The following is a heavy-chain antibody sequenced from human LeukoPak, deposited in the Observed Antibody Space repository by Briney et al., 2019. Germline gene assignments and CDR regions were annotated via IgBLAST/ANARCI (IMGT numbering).Heavy chain of an antibody. CDR2: INAGNGNT. V-gene: IGHV1-3*01. J-gene: IGHJ3*02. D-gene: IGHD3-3*02. CDR3: AREAPFPLDAFDI. Sequence: ASVKVSCKASGYTFTSYALHWVRQAPGQRLEWMGWINAGNGNTKYSQKFQGRVTTTRDTSASTAYMELSSLRSEDTAVYYCAREAPFPLDAFDIWGQGTMVTVSS. CDR1: GYTFTSYA.